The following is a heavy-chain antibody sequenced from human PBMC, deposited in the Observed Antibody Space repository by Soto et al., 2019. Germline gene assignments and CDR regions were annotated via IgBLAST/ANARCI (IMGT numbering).Heavy chain of an antibody. V-gene: IGHV4-39*01. J-gene: IGHJ5*02. CDR1: GGSIGSSSYY. Sequence: SETLSLTCSVSGGSIGSSSYYFGWIRQPPGKGLEWIGSLYYTGTTYYNSSLKSRVTISADKSQNQFSLRLSSVTAADTAVYYCGAYCSRTSCYDWFDPWGQGTLVTVSS. D-gene: IGHD2-2*01. CDR2: LYYTGTT. CDR3: GAYCSRTSCYDWFDP.